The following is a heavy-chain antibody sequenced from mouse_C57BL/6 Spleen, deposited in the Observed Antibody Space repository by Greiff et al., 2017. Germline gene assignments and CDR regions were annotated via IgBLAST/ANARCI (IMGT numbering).Heavy chain of an antibody. D-gene: IGHD2-13*01. Sequence: VQLQQSGAELVKPGASVKLSCTASGFNITDYYMHWVKQRTEQGLEWIGRIDPEDGEIKYAAKFKGKATITADTSSNTAYLQLSSLTSEDTAVYYCARLLGRRGVDYWGQGTSVTVSS. CDR3: ARLLGRRGVDY. CDR1: GFNITDYY. J-gene: IGHJ4*01. CDR2: IDPEDGEI. V-gene: IGHV14-2*01.